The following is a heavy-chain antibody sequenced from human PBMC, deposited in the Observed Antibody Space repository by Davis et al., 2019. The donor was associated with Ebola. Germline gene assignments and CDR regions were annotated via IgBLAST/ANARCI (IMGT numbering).Heavy chain of an antibody. CDR2: IRSKANSYAT. CDR1: GFTFSGSA. Sequence: GESLKISCAASGFTFSGSAMHWVRQASGKGLEWVGRIRSKANSYATAYAASVKGRFTISRDDSKNTAYLQMNSLRAEDTAVYYCARDLYTGYYYYGMDVWGQGTTVTVSS. CDR3: ARDLYTGYYYYGMDV. D-gene: IGHD2-2*02. V-gene: IGHV3-73*01. J-gene: IGHJ6*02.